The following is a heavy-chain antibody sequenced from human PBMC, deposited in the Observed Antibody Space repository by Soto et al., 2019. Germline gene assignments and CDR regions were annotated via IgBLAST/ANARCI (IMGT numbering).Heavy chain of an antibody. CDR2: INPYNGNT. J-gene: IGHJ4*02. CDR1: GYTFTSYG. Sequence: ASVKVSCKASGYTFTSYGISWVRQAPGQGLEWMAWINPYNGNTNYAQKFQGRVTMTTDTSTSTAYMELRSLRSDDTAAYYCARDTYCSSTTCYPNFDYWGQGTLVTVSS. D-gene: IGHD2-2*01. CDR3: ARDTYCSSTTCYPNFDY. V-gene: IGHV1-18*01.